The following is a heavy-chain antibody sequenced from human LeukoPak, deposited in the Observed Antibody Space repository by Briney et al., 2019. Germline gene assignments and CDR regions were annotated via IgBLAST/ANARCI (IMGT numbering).Heavy chain of an antibody. Sequence: QPGGSLRLSCAASGFTFSSYETNWVRQAPGKGLEWVSYITSSGSPIYYADSVKGRFTISRDNAKNSLYLQMNSLRAEDTAVYYCARVYYYANWFDPWGQGTLVTVSS. CDR3: ARVYYYANWFDP. CDR1: GFTFSSYE. CDR2: ITSSGSPI. J-gene: IGHJ5*02. V-gene: IGHV3-48*03. D-gene: IGHD3-10*01.